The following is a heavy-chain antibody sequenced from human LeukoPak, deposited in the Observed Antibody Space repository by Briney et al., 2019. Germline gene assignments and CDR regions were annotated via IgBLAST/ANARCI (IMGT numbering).Heavy chain of an antibody. V-gene: IGHV1-69*04. Sequence: ASVKVSCKASGGTFSSYAISWVRQAPGQGLEWMGRIIPILGIANYAQKFQGRVTITADKSTSTAYMELSSLRSEDTAVYYCARAGDIVLMVYASYYYGMDVWGRGTTVTVSS. CDR1: GGTFSSYA. CDR2: IIPILGIA. CDR3: ARAGDIVLMVYASYYYGMDV. D-gene: IGHD2-8*01. J-gene: IGHJ6*02.